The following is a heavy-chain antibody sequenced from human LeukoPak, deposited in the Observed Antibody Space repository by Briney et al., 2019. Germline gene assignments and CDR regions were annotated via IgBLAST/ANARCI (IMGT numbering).Heavy chain of an antibody. J-gene: IGHJ4*02. Sequence: GGSLRLSCAASGYTFTTYWIHWVRQAPGKGLVWVSLINSDGSNTGYADSVKGRFTISRDNAKNMMYLQMNSLRAEDTAVYYCTRDSSSSFDYWGQGTLVTVSS. CDR1: GYTFTTYW. CDR2: INSDGSNT. CDR3: TRDSSSSFDY. D-gene: IGHD6-13*01. V-gene: IGHV3-74*01.